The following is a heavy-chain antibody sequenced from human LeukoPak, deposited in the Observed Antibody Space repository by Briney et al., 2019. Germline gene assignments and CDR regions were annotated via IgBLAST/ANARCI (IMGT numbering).Heavy chain of an antibody. Sequence: SETLSLTCTVSGGSMSSYYWNWIRQPPGKGLEWIGYIYYSGSTNYNPSLKSRVTISVDTSKNQFSLKLSSVTAADTAVYYCARGSEDFWSGYYYWGQGTLVTVSS. CDR3: ARGSEDFWSGYYY. CDR2: IYYSGST. V-gene: IGHV4-59*01. J-gene: IGHJ4*02. CDR1: GGSMSSYY. D-gene: IGHD3-3*01.